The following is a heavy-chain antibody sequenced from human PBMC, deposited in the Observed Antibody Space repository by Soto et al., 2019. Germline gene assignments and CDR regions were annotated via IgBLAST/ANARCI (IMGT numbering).Heavy chain of an antibody. D-gene: IGHD6-13*01. CDR1: GFTFSNYW. CDR2: INSDGSST. Sequence: EVQLVESGGGLVQPGGSLRLSCAASGFTFSNYWMHWVRQAPGKGLVWVSRINSDGSSTTYADSVKGRFTISRDNAKDTLYLQMNSLRVEDTAVYYCGRAAEAAGVDYWGQGTLVSVSS. J-gene: IGHJ4*02. V-gene: IGHV3-74*01. CDR3: GRAAEAAGVDY.